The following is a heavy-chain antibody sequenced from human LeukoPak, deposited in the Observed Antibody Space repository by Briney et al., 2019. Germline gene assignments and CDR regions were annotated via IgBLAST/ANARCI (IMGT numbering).Heavy chain of an antibody. CDR1: GFTFSSYS. V-gene: IGHV3-48*01. J-gene: IGHJ4*02. CDR2: ISSSSSTI. CDR3: ARSSRELGGYAPWELMPPFDY. D-gene: IGHD1-7*01. Sequence: GGSLRLSCAASGFTFSSYSMNCVRQAPGKGLEWVSSISSSSSTIYYADSVKGRFTISRDNAKNSLYLQMNSLRAEDTAVYYCARSSRELGGYAPWELMPPFDYWGQGTLVTVSS.